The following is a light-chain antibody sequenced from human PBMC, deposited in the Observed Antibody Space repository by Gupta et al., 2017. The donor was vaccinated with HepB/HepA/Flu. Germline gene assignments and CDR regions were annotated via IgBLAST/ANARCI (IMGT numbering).Light chain of an antibody. CDR2: DAS. CDR1: QRVSTN. CDR3: QQSNNWPCT. V-gene: IGKV3-15*01. J-gene: IGKJ3*01. Sequence: DIVMLQSPATLSVSRGDSATLSCRASQRVSTNLICYQQKPGRPPRLLIYDASTRPTGVPARFIGSESGTEFTRTISCLQSEDFALYYCQQSNNWPCTFGPGTRVDIK.